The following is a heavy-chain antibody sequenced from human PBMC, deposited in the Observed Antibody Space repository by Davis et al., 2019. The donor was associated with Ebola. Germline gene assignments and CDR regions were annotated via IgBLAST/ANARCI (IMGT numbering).Heavy chain of an antibody. V-gene: IGHV1-2*04. CDR3: SRGAPHFMDV. J-gene: IGHJ6*02. Sequence: ASVKVSCKASGYTFTGYYIHWMRQAPGQGFEWMGWINPNSGGTNYVEKFQGWVTMTRDTSISTAYMELGRLTSDDTAVYYCSRGAPHFMDVWGQGTTVTVSS. CDR2: INPNSGGT. CDR1: GYTFTGYY.